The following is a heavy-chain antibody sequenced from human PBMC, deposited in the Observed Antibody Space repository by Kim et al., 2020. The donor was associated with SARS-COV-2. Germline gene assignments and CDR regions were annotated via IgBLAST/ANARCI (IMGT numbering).Heavy chain of an antibody. V-gene: IGHV1-8*01. CDR1: GYTFTNVD. Sequence: ASVKVSCKASGYTFTNVDIDWVRQASGQGLEWMGWMNPKTGNAAYAQKFQGRVTMTRDTSTGTAYMELSGLTSEATAVYFCAKVGTITANWFDSWGQGTL. D-gene: IGHD6-25*01. J-gene: IGHJ5*01. CDR2: MNPKTGNA. CDR3: AKVGTITANWFDS.